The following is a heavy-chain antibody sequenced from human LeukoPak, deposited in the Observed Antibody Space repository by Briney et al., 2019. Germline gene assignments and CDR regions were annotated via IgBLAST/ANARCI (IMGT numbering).Heavy chain of an antibody. Sequence: GGSLRLSCAASGFSFSSYGMHWVRQAPGKGLEWVAFIRYDGSNKYYADSVKGRFTISRDNSKNTLYLQMNSLRAEDTAVYYCARGRDSSSWYYFDYWGQGTLVTVSS. J-gene: IGHJ4*02. D-gene: IGHD6-13*01. V-gene: IGHV3-30*02. CDR1: GFSFSSYG. CDR3: ARGRDSSSWYYFDY. CDR2: IRYDGSNK.